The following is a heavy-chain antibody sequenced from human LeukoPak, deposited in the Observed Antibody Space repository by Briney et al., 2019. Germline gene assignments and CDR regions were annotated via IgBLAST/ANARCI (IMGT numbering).Heavy chain of an antibody. V-gene: IGHV1-24*01. CDR2: FDPEDGET. Sequence: ASVKVSCKVSGYTLTELSMHWVRQAPGKGLEWMGGFDPEDGETIYAQKFQGRVTMTKDTSTDTAYMELSSLRSEDMAVYYCATDRGFWGQGTLVTVSS. J-gene: IGHJ4*02. D-gene: IGHD3-10*01. CDR1: GYTLTELS. CDR3: ATDRGF.